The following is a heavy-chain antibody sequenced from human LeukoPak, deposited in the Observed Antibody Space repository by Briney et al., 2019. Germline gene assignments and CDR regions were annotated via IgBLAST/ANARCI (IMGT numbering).Heavy chain of an antibody. J-gene: IGHJ6*03. D-gene: IGHD3-22*01. CDR2: INHSGST. Sequence: SETLSLTCAVYGGSFSGYYWSWIRQPQGKGLEWIGEINHSGSTNYNPSLKSRVTISVDTSKNQFSLKLSSVTAADTAVYYCARATLNYYDSSGYSLAPKYYYYMDVWGKGTTVTVSS. V-gene: IGHV4-34*01. CDR1: GGSFSGYY. CDR3: ARATLNYYDSSGYSLAPKYYYYMDV.